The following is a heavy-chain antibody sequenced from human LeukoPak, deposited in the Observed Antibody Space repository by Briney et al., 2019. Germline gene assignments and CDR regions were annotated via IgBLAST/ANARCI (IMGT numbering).Heavy chain of an antibody. Sequence: GGSLRLSCAASGFTFDDYGMSWVRHAPGKGLEWVSGINWNGGSTGYADSVKGRFTISRDNAKNSLYLQMNSLRAEDTALYYCARLGPVATIYVPYFDYWGQGTLVTVSS. D-gene: IGHD5-12*01. CDR2: INWNGGST. V-gene: IGHV3-20*04. CDR1: GFTFDDYG. J-gene: IGHJ4*02. CDR3: ARLGPVATIYVPYFDY.